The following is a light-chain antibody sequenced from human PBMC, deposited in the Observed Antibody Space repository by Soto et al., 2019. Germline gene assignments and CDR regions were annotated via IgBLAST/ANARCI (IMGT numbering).Light chain of an antibody. CDR3: QQYGSSIFT. CDR2: GAS. J-gene: IGKJ3*01. CDR1: QSVSSSY. V-gene: IGKV3-20*01. Sequence: EIGLTQSPGTLSLSPGERATLSCRASQSVSSSYLAWDQQKPGQPPRLLIYGASGRATGIPDRFSGSGSGTDFTLTISRLEPEDFAVYYCQQYGSSIFTFGPGTKVDIK.